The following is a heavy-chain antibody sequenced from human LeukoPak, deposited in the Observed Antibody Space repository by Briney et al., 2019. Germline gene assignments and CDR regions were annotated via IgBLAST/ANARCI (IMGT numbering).Heavy chain of an antibody. CDR3: ARGQGFWSGYYTTTSFDY. D-gene: IGHD3-3*01. CDR1: GGSFSGYY. V-gene: IGHV4-34*01. CDR2: INHRGST. J-gene: IGHJ4*02. Sequence: SETLFLTCAVYGGSFSGYYWSWIRQPPGKGLEWSGEINHRGSTNYNPSRKSRVTISVATSKNQFSLKLSSVTAADTAVYYCARGQGFWSGYYTTTSFDYRGQGTLVTVS.